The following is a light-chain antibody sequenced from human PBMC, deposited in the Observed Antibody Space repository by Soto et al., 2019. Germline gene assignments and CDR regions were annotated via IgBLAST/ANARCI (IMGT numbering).Light chain of an antibody. CDR1: QGVGST. CDR2: GAT. CDR3: QQYGTSLT. J-gene: IGKJ4*01. V-gene: IGKV3-20*01. Sequence: EIVLTQSPGTLSLSPGERATLSCRASQGVGSTLNWYRQQPGQAPRLLMYGATSRATGVPDRFSGRGSGTDFTLTISRLEPEDFAVYYCQQYGTSLTFGGGTKVDIK.